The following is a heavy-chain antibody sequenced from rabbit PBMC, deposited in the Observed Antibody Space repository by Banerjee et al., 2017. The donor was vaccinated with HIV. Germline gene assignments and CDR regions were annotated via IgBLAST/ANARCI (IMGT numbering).Heavy chain of an antibody. CDR2: IDAGSGTT. J-gene: IGHJ4*01. CDR1: GFSFSSTYY. D-gene: IGHD7-1*01. Sequence: QEQLEESGGDLVKPEGSLTLTCTASGFSFSSTYYMCWVRQAPGKGLEWIGCIDAGSGTTYYANWAKGRFTISKTSSTTVTLQMTSLTAADTATYFCARDAGGDGYSNDLWGQGTLVTVS. CDR3: ARDAGGDGYSNDL. V-gene: IGHV1S45*01.